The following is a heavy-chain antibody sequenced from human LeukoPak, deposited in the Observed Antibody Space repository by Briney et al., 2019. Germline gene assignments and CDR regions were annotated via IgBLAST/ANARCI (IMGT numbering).Heavy chain of an antibody. D-gene: IGHD1-1*01. CDR1: GFAFSSYW. J-gene: IGHJ4*02. CDR2: IKQDESEK. Sequence: GGSLRLSCAASGFAFSSYWMSWVRQAPGKGLEWVANIKQDESEKYYVDSLKGRFTISRDNAKNSLYLQMNSLRAEDTAVYYCARDKIEGPTKLDYWGQGILVTVSS. CDR3: ARDKIEGPTKLDY. V-gene: IGHV3-7*01.